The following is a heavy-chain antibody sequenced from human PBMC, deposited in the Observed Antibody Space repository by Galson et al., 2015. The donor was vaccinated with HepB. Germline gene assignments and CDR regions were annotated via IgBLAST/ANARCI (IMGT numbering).Heavy chain of an antibody. CDR1: GGTFSSYA. CDR2: IIPIFGTA. J-gene: IGHJ6*03. D-gene: IGHD6-6*01. V-gene: IGHV1-69*13. CDR3: ARDREYSSSLDYYYYYMDV. Sequence: SVKVSCKASGGTFSSYAISWVRQAPGQGLEWMGGIIPIFGTANYAQKFQGRVTITADESTSTAYMELSSLRSEDTAVYYCARDREYSSSLDYYYYYMDVWGKGATVTVSS.